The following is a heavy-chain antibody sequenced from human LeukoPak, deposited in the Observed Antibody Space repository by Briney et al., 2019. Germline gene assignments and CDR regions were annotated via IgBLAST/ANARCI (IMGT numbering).Heavy chain of an antibody. V-gene: IGHV1-18*01. J-gene: IGHJ4*02. CDR1: GNTFTNNG. CDR2: ISAYNGNT. CDR3: AITSGSYYGPHFDY. D-gene: IGHD3-10*01. Sequence: GASVKVSCKASGNTFTNNGISWVRQAPGQGLEWMGWISAYNGNTNYAQKFQGRVTMTTDTSTSTAYMELRSLRSDDTAVYYCAITSGSYYGPHFDYWGQGTLVTVSS.